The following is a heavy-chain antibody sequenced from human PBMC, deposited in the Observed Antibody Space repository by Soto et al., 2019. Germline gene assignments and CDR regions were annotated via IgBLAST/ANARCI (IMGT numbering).Heavy chain of an antibody. Sequence: ASGFTFSDYAMTWVRHVPGRGLEWVASLDGAGGSTYYADSVRGRFTISRDNSQNTLFLQMKRLTVDDTAIYYCTAPRDEYGSGVSWFTYGMDIWGQGTTVTVSS. CDR3: TAPRDEYGSGVSWFTYGMDI. CDR2: LDGAGGST. J-gene: IGHJ6*02. D-gene: IGHD3-10*01. CDR1: GFTFSDYA. V-gene: IGHV3-23*01.